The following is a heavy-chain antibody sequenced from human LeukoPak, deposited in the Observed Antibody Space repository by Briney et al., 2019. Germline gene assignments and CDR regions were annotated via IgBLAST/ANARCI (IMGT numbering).Heavy chain of an antibody. J-gene: IGHJ4*02. CDR2: IYYSGSN. CDR1: GGSISSCF. Sequence: SETLSLTCTVSGGSISSCFWSWVRQPPGKALEWIGYIYYSGSNKYNPPLKSRVTISVDTSKNQFSLKLASVTTADTAVYYCARDRWLGYWGQGTLVTVSS. V-gene: IGHV4-59*01. CDR3: ARDRWLGY. D-gene: IGHD5-12*01.